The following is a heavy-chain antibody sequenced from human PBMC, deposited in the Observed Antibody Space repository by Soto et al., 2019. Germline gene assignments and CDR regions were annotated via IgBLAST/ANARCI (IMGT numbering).Heavy chain of an antibody. Sequence: EVQLEESGGDLVQPGGSLRLSCAASGFTLSAYWMTWVRQAPGKGLEWVANINRDGSKKSYLDSVRDRFSTSSDNVGKSLYLQMDSLRGDDTALYYCARDVSAGSSCVYLDDFDIWGQGTMVTVSS. CDR3: ARDVSAGSSCVYLDDFDI. CDR2: INRDGSKK. CDR1: GFTLSAYW. J-gene: IGHJ3*02. V-gene: IGHV3-7*05. D-gene: IGHD6-13*01.